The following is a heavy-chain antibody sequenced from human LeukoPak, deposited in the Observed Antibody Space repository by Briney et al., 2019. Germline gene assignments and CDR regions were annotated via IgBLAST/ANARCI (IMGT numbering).Heavy chain of an antibody. CDR1: GYIFTTYG. V-gene: IGHV1-18*01. D-gene: IGHD1-26*01. CDR2: ISGYNDDT. CDR3: ARDHGFSGGSYFDTFDI. Sequence: ASVKASCKAFGYIFTTYGFSWVRQAPGQGLEGMGWISGYNDDTNYAQKLQGRVTMTTDTSTSTAFMELRSLRSGDTAVYYCARDHGFSGGSYFDTFDIWGRGTMVTVSS. J-gene: IGHJ3*02.